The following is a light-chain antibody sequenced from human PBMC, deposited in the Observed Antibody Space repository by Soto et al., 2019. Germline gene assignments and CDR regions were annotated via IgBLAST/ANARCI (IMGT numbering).Light chain of an antibody. CDR1: SSNIGSNY. CDR2: RNN. V-gene: IGLV1-47*01. J-gene: IGLJ2*01. Sequence: QSALTQPPSASGTPGQRVTISCSGSSSNIGSNYVYWYQQLPGTAPKLLIYRNNQRPSGVPDRFSGSKSGTSASLAISGLRSEDEADYYCAAWDDSLSPGVFSGGTKLTVL. CDR3: AAWDDSLSPGV.